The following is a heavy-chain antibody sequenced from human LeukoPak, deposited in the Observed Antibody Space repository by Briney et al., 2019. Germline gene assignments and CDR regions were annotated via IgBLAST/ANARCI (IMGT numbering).Heavy chain of an antibody. CDR2: IYWDDDK. D-gene: IGHD5-12*01. Sequence: ESGPTLVNPTQTLTLTCTFSGFSLTTSGVGVGWIRQPPGKAPEWLALIYWDDDKRYSPSVKSRLTITKDTSKSQVVLTMTNMAPVDTATFYCAHMVYSGYDSYFAYWGQGTLVTVSS. CDR1: GFSLTTSGVG. V-gene: IGHV2-5*02. CDR3: AHMVYSGYDSYFAY. J-gene: IGHJ4*02.